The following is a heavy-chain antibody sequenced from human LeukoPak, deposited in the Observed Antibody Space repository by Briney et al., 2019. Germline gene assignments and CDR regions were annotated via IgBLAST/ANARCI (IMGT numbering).Heavy chain of an antibody. V-gene: IGHV4-59*01. D-gene: IGHD6-19*01. Sequence: PSETLSLTCTVSGGSISSFYYTWIRQPPGKGLEWIGYIDSSGITNYNSSLNSRVTISLDTSQNQFSLKLNSVTAADTAVYYCATAASGWYPDYWGQGTLVTVSS. CDR3: ATAASGWYPDY. CDR2: IDSSGIT. J-gene: IGHJ4*02. CDR1: GGSISSFY.